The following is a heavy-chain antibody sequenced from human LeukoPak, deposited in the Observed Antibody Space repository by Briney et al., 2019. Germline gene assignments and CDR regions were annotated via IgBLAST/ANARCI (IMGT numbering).Heavy chain of an antibody. CDR2: IYSGGST. D-gene: IGHD3-10*01. J-gene: IGHJ4*02. Sequence: QPGGSLRLSCAASGFTVSSNYMSWVRQAPGKGLEWVSVIYSGGSTYYAYSVKGRFTISRDNSKNPLHLQMNSLRAEDTAVYYCARHSVVDRWFGVDSNFDYWGQGTLVTVSS. CDR3: ARHSVVDRWFGVDSNFDY. CDR1: GFTVSSNY. V-gene: IGHV3-66*04.